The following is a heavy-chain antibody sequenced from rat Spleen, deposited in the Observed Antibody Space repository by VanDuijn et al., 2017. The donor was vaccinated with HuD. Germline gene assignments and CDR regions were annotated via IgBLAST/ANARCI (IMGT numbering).Heavy chain of an antibody. Sequence: EVQLVESGGGLVQPGRSLKLSCAASGFTFSDYNMAWVRQAPKKGLEWVAAISPSGVSTYYRDSVKGRFTISRDNAKSTLYLQMDSLRSEDTATYYCARGNFYSDYWGRGVMVTVSS. CDR2: ISPSGVST. J-gene: IGHJ2*01. D-gene: IGHD1-1*01. CDR1: GFTFSDYN. CDR3: ARGNFYSDY. V-gene: IGHV5-7*01.